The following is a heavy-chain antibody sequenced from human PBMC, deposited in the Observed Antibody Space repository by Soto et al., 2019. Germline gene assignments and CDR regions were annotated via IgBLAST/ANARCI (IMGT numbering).Heavy chain of an antibody. CDR3: ARVDYGGKLGGEAFDI. V-gene: IGHV4-30-4*01. CDR1: DDSVNSIGYY. D-gene: IGHD4-17*01. CDR2: IYYSGST. J-gene: IGHJ3*02. Sequence: SETLSLTCDVSDDSVNSIGYYWSWIRQHPGKGLEWIGYIYYSGSTYYNPSLKSRVTISVDTSKNQFSLKLSSVTAADTAVYYCARVDYGGKLGGEAFDIWGQGTMVTVSS.